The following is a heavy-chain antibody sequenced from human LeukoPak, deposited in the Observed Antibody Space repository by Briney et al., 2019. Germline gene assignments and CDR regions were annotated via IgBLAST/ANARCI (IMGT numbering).Heavy chain of an antibody. J-gene: IGHJ4*02. D-gene: IGHD3-22*01. V-gene: IGHV3-48*03. CDR1: GFTFGTYE. CDR2: ISSSGSAT. CDR3: ARAVDYYDSSGYYRPYFDY. Sequence: GGSLRLSCAASGFTFGTYEMNWVRQAPGRGLEWVSYISSSGSATYYADSVKGRFTVFRDNTKNSLYLQMNSLTAEDTAVYYCARAVDYYDSSGYYRPYFDYWGQGTLVTVSS.